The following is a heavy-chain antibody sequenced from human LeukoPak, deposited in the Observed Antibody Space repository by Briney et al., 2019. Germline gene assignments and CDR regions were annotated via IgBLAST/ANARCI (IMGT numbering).Heavy chain of an antibody. CDR1: GFAFSDYY. CDR2: ISSSGSTI. CDR3: AKDRGTTYFDY. J-gene: IGHJ4*02. Sequence: GGSLRLSCAASGFAFSDYYMSWIRQAPGKGLEWVSYISSSGSTIYYADSVKGRFTISRDNSKNTLYLQMNSLRAEDTAVYYCAKDRGTTYFDYWGQGTLVTVSS. V-gene: IGHV3-11*01. D-gene: IGHD2/OR15-2a*01.